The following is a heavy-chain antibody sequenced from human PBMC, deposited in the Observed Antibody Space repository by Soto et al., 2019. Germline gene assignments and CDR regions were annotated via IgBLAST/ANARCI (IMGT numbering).Heavy chain of an antibody. CDR1: GFTFSGYA. V-gene: IGHV3-23*01. CDR3: AKDTNAWLVTPTFDY. CDR2: ISGSGGST. D-gene: IGHD6-19*01. Sequence: GGSLRLSCAASGFTFSGYAMSWVRQAPGKGLEWVSAISGSGGSTYYADSVKGRFTISRDNSKNTLYLQMNSLRAEDTAVYYCAKDTNAWLVTPTFDYWGQGTLVTVSS. J-gene: IGHJ4*02.